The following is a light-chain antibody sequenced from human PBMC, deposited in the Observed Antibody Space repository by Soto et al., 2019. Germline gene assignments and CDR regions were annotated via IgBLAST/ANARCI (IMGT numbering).Light chain of an antibody. CDR2: YDS. J-gene: IGLJ2*01. CDR1: NIGSQS. Sequence: SYELTQPPSVSVAPGKTARITCGGNNIGSQSVHWYQQKPGQAPVLVIYYDSDRPSGIPERFSGSNSVNTATLTLSRVEAGDEADYYCQVWDSSSDRDVLFGGGTQLTVL. V-gene: IGLV3-21*04. CDR3: QVWDSSSDRDVL.